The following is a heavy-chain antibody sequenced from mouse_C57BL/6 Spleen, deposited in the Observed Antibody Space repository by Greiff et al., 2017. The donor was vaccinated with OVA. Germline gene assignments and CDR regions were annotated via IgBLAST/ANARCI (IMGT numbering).Heavy chain of an antibody. Sequence: QVQLKQPGAELVRPGTSVKLSCKASGYTFTSYWMHWVKQRPGQGLEWIGVIDPSDSYTNYNQKFKGKATLTVDTSSSTAYMQLSSLTSEDSAVYYGARGEISSGYSFDYWGQGTTLTVSS. V-gene: IGHV1-59*01. J-gene: IGHJ2*01. CDR2: IDPSDSYT. CDR1: GYTFTSYW. CDR3: ARGEISSGYSFDY. D-gene: IGHD3-2*02.